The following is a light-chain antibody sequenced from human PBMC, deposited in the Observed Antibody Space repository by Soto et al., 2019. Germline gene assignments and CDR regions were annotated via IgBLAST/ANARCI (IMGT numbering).Light chain of an antibody. CDR2: DVT. CDR3: SSYTSSKTLV. CDR1: SSDVGGYKY. J-gene: IGLJ1*01. Sequence: QSVLTQHASVSESPGQSITISCTGSSSDVGGYKYVSWYQQHPGKAPKLLIYDVTNRPSGVSNRFSGSKSGYTASLTISGLQSEDEADYYCSSYTSSKTLVFGTGTKVTVL. V-gene: IGLV2-14*01.